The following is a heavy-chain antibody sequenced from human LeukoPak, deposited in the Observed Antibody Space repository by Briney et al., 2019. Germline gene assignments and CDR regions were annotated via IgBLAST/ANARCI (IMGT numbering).Heavy chain of an antibody. Sequence: SETLSLTCSVSGGSISSDYWGWIRQPAGKGLEWIGRIYSSGSTNYNPSLKSRVTMSLDTSKNQFSLNLSSVTAADTAVYYCAKVDRNYNGHAFDIWGQGTMVTVSP. CDR3: AKVDRNYNGHAFDI. J-gene: IGHJ3*02. CDR2: IYSSGST. CDR1: GGSISSDY. V-gene: IGHV4-4*07. D-gene: IGHD1-14*01.